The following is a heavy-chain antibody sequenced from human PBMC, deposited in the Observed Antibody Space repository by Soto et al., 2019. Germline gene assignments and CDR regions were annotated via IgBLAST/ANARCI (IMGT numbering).Heavy chain of an antibody. D-gene: IGHD2-15*01. CDR2: IYYSGST. Sequence: PSETLSLTCTVSGGSISSSSYYWGWIRQPPGKGLEWIGSIYYSGSTYYNPSLKSRVTISVATSKNQFSLKLSSVTAADTAVYYCARDLTGCSGGSCYYYYGMDVWGQGTTV. CDR1: GGSISSSSYY. J-gene: IGHJ6*02. CDR3: ARDLTGCSGGSCYYYYGMDV. V-gene: IGHV4-39*02.